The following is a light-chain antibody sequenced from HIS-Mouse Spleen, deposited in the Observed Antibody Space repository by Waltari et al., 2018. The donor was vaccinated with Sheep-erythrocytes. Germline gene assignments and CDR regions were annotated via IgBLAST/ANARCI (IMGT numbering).Light chain of an antibody. CDR3: AAWDDSLNGWV. J-gene: IGLJ3*02. Sequence: QSVLTQPPSASGTPGQRVTISCSGSSPNIGSNTVNWYQQLPGTAPKLLICSNNQRPSGFPDRFSGSKSGTSASLAISGLQSEDEADYYCAAWDDSLNGWVFGGGTKLTVL. V-gene: IGLV1-44*01. CDR1: SPNIGSNT. CDR2: SNN.